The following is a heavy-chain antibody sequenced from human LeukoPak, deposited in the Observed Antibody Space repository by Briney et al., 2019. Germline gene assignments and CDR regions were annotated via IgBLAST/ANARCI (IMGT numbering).Heavy chain of an antibody. Sequence: ASVKVSCKVSGYSLTELSMHWVRQAPGKGLEWMGGFDPEDGETIYTQKFQGRVTMTEDTSTDTAYMELSSLRSEDTAVYYCATRYYDSSSSIDRWGQGTLVTVSS. J-gene: IGHJ5*02. CDR3: ATRYYDSSSSIDR. CDR2: FDPEDGET. V-gene: IGHV1-24*01. D-gene: IGHD3-22*01. CDR1: GYSLTELS.